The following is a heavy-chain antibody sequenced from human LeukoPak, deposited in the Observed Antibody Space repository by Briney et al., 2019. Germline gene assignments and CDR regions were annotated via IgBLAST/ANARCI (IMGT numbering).Heavy chain of an antibody. J-gene: IGHJ4*02. V-gene: IGHV3-23*01. CDR2: ISGSGGST. CDR1: GFTFSSYW. CDR3: AKGTLPRGYSYGYDLYYFDY. D-gene: IGHD5-18*01. Sequence: GGSLRLSCAVSGFTFSSYWMSWVRQAPGKGLEWVSGISGSGGSTYYADSVKGRFTISRDNSKNTLYLQMNSLRAEDTAVYYCAKGTLPRGYSYGYDLYYFDYWGQGTLVTVSS.